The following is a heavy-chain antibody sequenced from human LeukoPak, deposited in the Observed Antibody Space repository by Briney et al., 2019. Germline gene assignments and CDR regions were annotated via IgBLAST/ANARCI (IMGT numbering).Heavy chain of an antibody. Sequence: SETLSLTCTVSGGSISSSNYYWGWIRQPPGKGLEWIGSIYYRGSTYYNPSLKSRVTISVDTSKNQFSLKLSSVTAADTAVYYCARSYTGWYFDLWGRGTLVTVSS. CDR1: GGSISSSNYY. D-gene: IGHD2-2*02. V-gene: IGHV4-39*01. CDR3: ARSYTGWYFDL. J-gene: IGHJ2*01. CDR2: IYYRGST.